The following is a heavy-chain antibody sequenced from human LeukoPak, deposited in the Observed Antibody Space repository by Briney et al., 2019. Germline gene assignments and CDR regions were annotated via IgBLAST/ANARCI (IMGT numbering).Heavy chain of an antibody. D-gene: IGHD3-3*01. CDR2: IYHSGST. CDR3: ARASTLYDFLDY. V-gene: IGHV4-39*07. CDR1: GGSISSSSYY. Sequence: PSETLSLTCTVSGGSISSSSYYWGWIRQPPGKGLEWIGSIYHSGSTYYNPSLKSRVTISVDTSKNQFSLKLSSVTAADTAVYYCARASTLYDFLDYWGQGTLVTVSS. J-gene: IGHJ4*02.